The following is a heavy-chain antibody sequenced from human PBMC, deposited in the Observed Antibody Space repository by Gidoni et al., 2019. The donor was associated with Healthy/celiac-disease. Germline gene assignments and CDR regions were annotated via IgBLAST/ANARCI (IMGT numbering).Heavy chain of an antibody. CDR1: GGTCSRYT. CDR2: IIPSIGIA. D-gene: IGHD3-22*01. V-gene: IGHV1-69*08. CDR3: ARERGDYYDSSGGGFDA. Sequence: QVQLVQSGAEVKKPVSSVTASCTPSGGTCSRYTISWVGQAPGQGLEWMGRIIPSIGIANYAEKSQGRVTITAEKSTRTAYMELSSLRKENTAVYDCARERGDYYDSSGGGFDAWGQGTLVTVSS. J-gene: IGHJ5*02.